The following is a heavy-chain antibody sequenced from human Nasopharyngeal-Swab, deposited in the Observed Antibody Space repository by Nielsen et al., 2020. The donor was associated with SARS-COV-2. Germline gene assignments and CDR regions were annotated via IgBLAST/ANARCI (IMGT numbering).Heavy chain of an antibody. CDR3: ARAPYLLQWPFVSRYGMDV. Sequence: SETLSLTCAVSGGSISSSNWWSWVRQPPGKGLEWIGEIYHSGSTRYNPSRKSRVTISLHKSKNQFSLKLSSVTDADTAVYFCARAPYLLQWPFVSRYGMDVWGQGTTVTVSS. CDR1: GGSISSSNW. V-gene: IGHV4-4*02. J-gene: IGHJ6*02. D-gene: IGHD6-19*01. CDR2: IYHSGST.